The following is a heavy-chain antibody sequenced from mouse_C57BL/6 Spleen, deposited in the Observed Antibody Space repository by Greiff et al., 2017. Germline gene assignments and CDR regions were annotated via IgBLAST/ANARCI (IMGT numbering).Heavy chain of an antibody. D-gene: IGHD2-13*01. Sequence: QVQLQQSGAELTKPGASVKLSCKASGYTFTRYWIIWVKQRPGHGLEWIGEIYPGSGSTNYNEKFKGKATLTADTSSSTAYMQLSSLTSEDSAVYYCARWGNRVCYGDRGKGTTVTVS. CDR2: IYPGSGST. J-gene: IGHJ1*03. CDR1: GYTFTRYW. V-gene: IGHV1-55*01. CDR3: ARWGNRVCYGD.